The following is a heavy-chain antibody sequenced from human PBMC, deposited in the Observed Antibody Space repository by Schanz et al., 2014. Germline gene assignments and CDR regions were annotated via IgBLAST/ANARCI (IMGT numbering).Heavy chain of an antibody. CDR2: ISGGGGSA. CDR3: AKVWGSDYFYPFDY. V-gene: IGHV3-23*04. J-gene: IGHJ4*02. Sequence: EVQLVESGGGLVQPGGSLRLSCAASGFTFNNYDMNWVRLVPGKGLECVSGISGGGGSAYYADSVKGRFTISRDNSKXTMYLQMSSLRDEDTXVYSCAKVWGSDYFYPFDYWGQGTLVTVSS. CDR1: GFTFNNYD. D-gene: IGHD3-22*01.